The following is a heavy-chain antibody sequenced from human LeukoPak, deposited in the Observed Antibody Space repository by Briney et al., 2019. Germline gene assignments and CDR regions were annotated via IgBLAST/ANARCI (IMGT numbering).Heavy chain of an antibody. Sequence: PGGSLRLSCAASGFTFSDYYMSWVRQAPGKGLEWVSAISGSGGSTYYADSVKGRFTISRDNSKNTLYLQMNSLRAEDTAVYYCARDHYCSSTSCYTGSYYYGMDVWGQGTTVTVSS. D-gene: IGHD2-2*02. CDR1: GFTFSDYY. CDR2: ISGSGGST. V-gene: IGHV3-23*01. J-gene: IGHJ6*02. CDR3: ARDHYCSSTSCYTGSYYYGMDV.